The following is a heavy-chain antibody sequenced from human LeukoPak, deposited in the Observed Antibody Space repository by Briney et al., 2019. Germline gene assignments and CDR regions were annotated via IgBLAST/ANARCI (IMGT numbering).Heavy chain of an antibody. CDR1: GFTFSSYA. V-gene: IGHV3-23*01. CDR2: ISGSGGST. Sequence: GGSLRLSCAASGFTFSSYAMSWVRQAPGKGLEWVSAISGSGGSTYYADSVKGRFTISRDNSKNTLYLQMNSLRAEDTALYYCAKGGSGTIAAAPDYWGQGTLVTVSS. CDR3: AKGGSGTIAAAPDY. D-gene: IGHD6-13*01. J-gene: IGHJ4*02.